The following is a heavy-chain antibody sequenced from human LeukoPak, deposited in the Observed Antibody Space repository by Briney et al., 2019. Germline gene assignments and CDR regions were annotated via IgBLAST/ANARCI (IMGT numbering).Heavy chain of an antibody. Sequence: GASVKVSCKASGYTFTSYDINWVRQATGQGLEWMGWMNPNSGNTGYAQKFQGRVTITRNTSISTAYMELSSLRSEDTAMYYCTRGGPVAGTHKYFQHWGQGTLVTVSS. CDR1: GYTFTSYD. CDR3: TRGGPVAGTHKYFQH. D-gene: IGHD6-19*01. J-gene: IGHJ1*01. V-gene: IGHV1-8*03. CDR2: MNPNSGNT.